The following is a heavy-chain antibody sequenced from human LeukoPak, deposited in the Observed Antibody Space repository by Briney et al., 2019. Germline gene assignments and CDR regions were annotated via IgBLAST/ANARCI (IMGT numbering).Heavy chain of an antibody. CDR1: GYSFTGYY. CDR2: INPNSGGT. V-gene: IGHV1-2*02. J-gene: IGHJ5*02. CDR3: ARDGPQYYYGSGSYGEGFDP. D-gene: IGHD3-10*01. Sequence: WASVKVSCKASGYSFTGYYIHWVRQAPGQGLEWMGWINPNSGGTNYAQKFQGRVTMTRDTSISTAYMELSRLRSDDTAVYYCARDGPQYYYGSGSYGEGFDPWGQGTLVTVSS.